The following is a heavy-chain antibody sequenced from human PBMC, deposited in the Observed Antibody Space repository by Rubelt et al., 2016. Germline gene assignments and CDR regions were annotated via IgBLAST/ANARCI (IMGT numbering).Heavy chain of an antibody. CDR3: ATHPMETATKYHFDY. D-gene: IGHD2-21*02. J-gene: IGHJ4*02. CDR2: IWFDGSKE. V-gene: IGHV3-33*04. CDR1: GFTFSSYG. Sequence: GSGGDVVQPGRSLRLSCAASGFTFSSYGMHWVRQAPGEGPEWVAIIWFDGSKEYYADSVKGRLTISRDNSKNTGYLQMNSLRAEDTAVYYCATHPMETATKYHFDYWGQGTLVTVAS.